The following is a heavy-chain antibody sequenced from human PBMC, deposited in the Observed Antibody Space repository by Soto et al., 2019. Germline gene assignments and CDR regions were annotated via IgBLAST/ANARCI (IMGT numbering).Heavy chain of an antibody. J-gene: IGHJ4*02. CDR3: ARDLVLGQQLAFFDY. CDR2: ISAYNGNT. D-gene: IGHD6-13*01. V-gene: IGHV1-18*01. CDR1: GYTFTSYG. Sequence: ASVKVSCKASGYTFTSYGISWVRQAPGQGLEWMGWISAYNGNTNYAQKLQGRVTMTTDTSTSTAYMELRSLRSDDTAVYYCARDLVLGQQLAFFDYWGQGTLVTVSS.